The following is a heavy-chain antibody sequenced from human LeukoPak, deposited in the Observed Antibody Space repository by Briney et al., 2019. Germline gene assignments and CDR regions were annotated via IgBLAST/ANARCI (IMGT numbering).Heavy chain of an antibody. D-gene: IGHD1-14*01. Sequence: GASVKVSCKASGYTFTNYPMNWVRQAPGQGLEWMGWINTNTGNPTYAPGFTGRFVFSLDTSVSTAFLQISSLKAEDTAVYYWARDAPGKYFVWFDPWGQGTLVTVSS. CDR3: ARDAPGKYFVWFDP. J-gene: IGHJ5*02. CDR2: INTNTGNP. CDR1: GYTFTNYP. V-gene: IGHV7-4-1*02.